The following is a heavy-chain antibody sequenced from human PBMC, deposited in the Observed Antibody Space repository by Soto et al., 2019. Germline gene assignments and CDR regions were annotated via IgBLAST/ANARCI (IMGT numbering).Heavy chain of an antibody. Sequence: PSETLSLTCTVSGCSIRSGGYYWSWIRQHPGRGLEWIGYIYYSGSTNYNPSLKSRVTISVDTSKNQFSLKLSSVTAADTAVYYCARGGIYSPIYYYYGMDVWGQGTTVTVSS. J-gene: IGHJ6*02. CDR3: ARGGIYSPIYYYYGMDV. V-gene: IGHV4-61*08. D-gene: IGHD3-16*01. CDR1: GCSIRSGGYY. CDR2: IYYSGST.